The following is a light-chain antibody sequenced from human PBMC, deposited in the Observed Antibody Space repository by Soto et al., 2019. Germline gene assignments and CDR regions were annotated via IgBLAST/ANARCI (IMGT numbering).Light chain of an antibody. CDR2: AAS. J-gene: IGKJ3*01. V-gene: IGKV1-39*01. Sequence: DLPMTQSPSSLSASVGDRVTITCRASQSISSYLNWYQQKPGKAPKLLIYAASSLQSGVPSRFSGSGSRTDFTLTISSLQPEDFATYYCQQSYSTPLATFGPGTKVDIK. CDR1: QSISSY. CDR3: QQSYSTPLAT.